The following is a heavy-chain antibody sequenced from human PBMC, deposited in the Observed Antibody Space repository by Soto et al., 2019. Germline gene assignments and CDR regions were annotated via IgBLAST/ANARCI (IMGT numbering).Heavy chain of an antibody. V-gene: IGHV3-64*01. Sequence: EVQLVESGGGLVQPGGSLRLSCAAYGFTFSSYAMHWVRQAPGKGLEYVSAISSNEGSTYYANSVKGRFTISRDNSKNTLYLQMGSLRTEDMAVYYCARGGLYIAVAGRTFDYWGQGTVVTVSS. CDR2: ISSNEGST. CDR3: ARGGLYIAVAGRTFDY. D-gene: IGHD6-19*01. CDR1: GFTFSSYA. J-gene: IGHJ4*02.